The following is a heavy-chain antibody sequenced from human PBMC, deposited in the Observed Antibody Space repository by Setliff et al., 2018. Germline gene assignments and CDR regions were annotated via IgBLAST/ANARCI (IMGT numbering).Heavy chain of an antibody. Sequence: GASVKVSCKAPGGTFSNYGVSWVRQAPGQGLEWMGWINPRTGVTNYAQKFKGRVTMTRDTSITTVYMDLSSLKSDDTAVYYCARGTDYHGSGSYWAKDVWGKGTTVTVSS. J-gene: IGHJ6*04. CDR3: ARGTDYHGSGSYWAKDV. V-gene: IGHV1-2*02. CDR2: INPRTGVT. D-gene: IGHD3-10*01. CDR1: GGTFSNYG.